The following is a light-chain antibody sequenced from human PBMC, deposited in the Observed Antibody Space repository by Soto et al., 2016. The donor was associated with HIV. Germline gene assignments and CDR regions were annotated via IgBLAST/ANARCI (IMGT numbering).Light chain of an antibody. CDR2: KDT. V-gene: IGLV3-25*03. Sequence: SYELTQPPSVSVSPGQTARITCSGDALPDQYAYWYQQKPGQAPVLVIYKDTERPSGIPEGFSGSSSGTTVTLTISGVQAEDEADYYCQSVDSSGTYVVFGGGTKRDCP. CDR3: QSVDSSGTYVV. J-gene: IGLJ2*01. CDR1: ALPDQY.